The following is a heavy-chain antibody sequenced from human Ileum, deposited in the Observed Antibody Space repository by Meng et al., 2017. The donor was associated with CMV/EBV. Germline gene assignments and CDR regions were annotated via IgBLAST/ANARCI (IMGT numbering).Heavy chain of an antibody. D-gene: IGHD3-22*01. CDR1: GFTFSSSW. CDR2: INQDGSAE. V-gene: IGHV3-7*01. CDR3: ARDPTDDGSGYSDY. Sequence: GESLKISCAASGFTFSSSWMGWVRQAPRKGLEWVANINQDGSAEYYVDSVKGRFTISRDNAENSLYLQMNSLRAEDTAVYYCARDPTDDGSGYSDYWGQGTLVTVSS. J-gene: IGHJ4*02.